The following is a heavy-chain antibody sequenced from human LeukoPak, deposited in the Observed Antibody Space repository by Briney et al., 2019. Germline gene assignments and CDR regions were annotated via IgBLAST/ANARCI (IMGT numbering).Heavy chain of an antibody. Sequence: PGGSLRLSCAASGFTFSGYEMNWVRQAPGKGLEWLSSISSSGTTTYYADSVKGRFTISRDNAKNSLYLQMNSLRAEDTAVYYCARALDYWGQGTLVSVSS. CDR1: GFTFSGYE. CDR2: ISSSGTTT. CDR3: ARALDY. V-gene: IGHV3-48*03. J-gene: IGHJ4*02.